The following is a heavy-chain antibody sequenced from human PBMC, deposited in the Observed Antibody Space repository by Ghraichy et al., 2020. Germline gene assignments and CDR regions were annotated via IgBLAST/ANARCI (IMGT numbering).Heavy chain of an antibody. CDR2: ISYDGSNK. CDR3: AKDFSEGLWFGELFDP. Sequence: GGSLRLSCAASGFTFSSYGMHWVRQAPGQGLEWVAVISYDGSNKYYADSVKGRFTISRDNSKNTLYLQMNSLRAEDTAVYYCAKDFSEGLWFGELFDPWGQGTLVTVSS. V-gene: IGHV3-30*18. D-gene: IGHD3-10*01. J-gene: IGHJ5*02. CDR1: GFTFSSYG.